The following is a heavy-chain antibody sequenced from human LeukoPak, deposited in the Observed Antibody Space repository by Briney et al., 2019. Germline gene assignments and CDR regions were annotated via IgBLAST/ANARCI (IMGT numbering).Heavy chain of an antibody. Sequence: SETLSLTCTVSGGSISSYYWSWIRQPPGKGLEWIGYIYYSGSTNYNPSLKSRVTISVDTSKNQFSLKLSSVTAADTAAYYCARETDNRIAAEPYYYYGMDVWGQGTTVTVSS. CDR2: IYYSGST. V-gene: IGHV4-59*01. CDR3: ARETDNRIAAEPYYYYGMDV. J-gene: IGHJ6*02. CDR1: GGSISSYY. D-gene: IGHD6-13*01.